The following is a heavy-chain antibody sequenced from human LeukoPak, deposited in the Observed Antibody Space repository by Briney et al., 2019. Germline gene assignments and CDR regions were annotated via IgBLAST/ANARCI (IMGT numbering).Heavy chain of an antibody. D-gene: IGHD1-26*01. J-gene: IGHJ3*02. CDR2: IYYSGST. CDR3: ARAGEVGARPWAFDI. CDR1: GGSISSYY. V-gene: IGHV4-59*01. Sequence: SETLSLTCTVSGGSISSYYWSWIRQPPGKGLEWIGYIYYSGSTNFNPSLKSRVTISVDTSKNQFSLKLSSVTAADTAVYYCARAGEVGARPWAFDIWGQGTMVTVSS.